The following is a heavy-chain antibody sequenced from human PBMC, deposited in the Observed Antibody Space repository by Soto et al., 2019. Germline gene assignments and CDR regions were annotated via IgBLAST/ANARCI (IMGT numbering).Heavy chain of an antibody. Sequence: GGPLRLSCAASGFTLSSYWMHWVRQAPGKGLVWVSRINSDGSSTSYADSVKGRFTISRDNAKNTLYLQMNSLRAEDTAVYYDARDLSPSGYGDYSPCYNYYYGMGVWGQGTTVTVSS. CDR1: GFTLSSYW. CDR3: ARDLSPSGYGDYSPCYNYYYGMGV. D-gene: IGHD4-17*01. J-gene: IGHJ6*02. V-gene: IGHV3-74*01. CDR2: INSDGSST.